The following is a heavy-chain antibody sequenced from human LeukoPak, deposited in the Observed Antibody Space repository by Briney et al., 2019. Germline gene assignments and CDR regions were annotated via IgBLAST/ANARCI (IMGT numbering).Heavy chain of an antibody. CDR2: INTANGDT. V-gene: IGHV1-3*04. J-gene: IGHJ4*02. CDR1: GYTFTTHA. Sequence: ASVKVSCKTSGYTFTTHAVHWVRQAPGQSLEWMGWINTANGDTGYSQKFQGRVTITSDTSASTGYMETSSLRSEDTAVYYCASKPRGESRPFDYWGQGTLVTVSS. D-gene: IGHD3-16*01. CDR3: ASKPRGESRPFDY.